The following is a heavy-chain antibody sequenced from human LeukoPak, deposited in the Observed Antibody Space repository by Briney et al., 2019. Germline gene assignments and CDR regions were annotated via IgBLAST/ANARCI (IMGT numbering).Heavy chain of an antibody. CDR3: ARHRYYGSGSYPSWFDP. CDR1: GGSISSSTYY. V-gene: IGHV4-39*01. D-gene: IGHD3-10*01. Sequence: SETLSLTCTVSGGSISSSTYYWGWIRQPPGKGLEWIGSIYYSGSTYYNPSLKSRVTISVDTSKNHFSLKLSSVTAADTAVYYCARHRYYGSGSYPSWFDPWGQGTLVTVSS. CDR2: IYYSGST. J-gene: IGHJ5*02.